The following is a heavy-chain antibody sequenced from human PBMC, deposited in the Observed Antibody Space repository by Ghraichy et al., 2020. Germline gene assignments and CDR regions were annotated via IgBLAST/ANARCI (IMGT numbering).Heavy chain of an antibody. Sequence: VSGGSVRSYYWSWIRQPPGRGLEWIAYIYHTGTTNCNPSLKSRVSISLDTSKNQFSLNLTSVTAADTALYYCARGLRSSSSQGTTFDYWGQGTLVIVSS. J-gene: IGHJ4*02. V-gene: IGHV4-59*02. D-gene: IGHD6-6*01. CDR1: GGSVRSYY. CDR2: IYHTGTT. CDR3: ARGLRSSSSQGTTFDY.